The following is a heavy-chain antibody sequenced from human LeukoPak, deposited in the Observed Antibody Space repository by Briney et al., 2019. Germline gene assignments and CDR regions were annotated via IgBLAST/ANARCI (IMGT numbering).Heavy chain of an antibody. CDR3: ARSRHHYYGSGSLPYYGMDV. D-gene: IGHD3-10*01. Sequence: ASVKVSCKASGGTFSSYAISWVRQAPGQGLEWMGGIIPIFGTANYAQKFQGRVTITADESTSTAYMGLSSLRSEDTAVYYCARSRHHYYGSGSLPYYGMDVWGKGTTVTVSS. CDR2: IIPIFGTA. J-gene: IGHJ6*04. V-gene: IGHV1-69*13. CDR1: GGTFSSYA.